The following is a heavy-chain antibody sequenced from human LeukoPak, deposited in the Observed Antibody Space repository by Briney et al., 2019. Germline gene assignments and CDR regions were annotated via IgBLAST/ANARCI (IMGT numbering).Heavy chain of an antibody. CDR1: GYSFTSYW. Sequence: GESLKISCKGSGYSFTSYWIGWVRQMPGKGLEWMGIIYPGDSDTRYSPSFQGQVTISADKSIGTAYLQWSSLKASDTAMYYCARTEDTAMGKEYYFDYWGQGTLVTVSS. CDR3: ARTEDTAMGKEYYFDY. D-gene: IGHD5-18*01. J-gene: IGHJ4*02. CDR2: IYPGDSDT. V-gene: IGHV5-51*01.